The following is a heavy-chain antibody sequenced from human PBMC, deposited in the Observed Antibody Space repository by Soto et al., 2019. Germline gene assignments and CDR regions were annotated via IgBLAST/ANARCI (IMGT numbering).Heavy chain of an antibody. V-gene: IGHV4-38-2*02. CDR3: ARESDYYDSSGYDDP. CDR2: IYHSGST. D-gene: IGHD3-22*01. J-gene: IGHJ5*02. CDR1: GYSISSGYY. Sequence: SETLSLTCAVSGYSISSGYYWGWIRQPPGKGLEWIGSIYHSGSTYCNPSLKSRVTISVDTSKNQFSLKLSSVTAADTAVYYCARESDYYDSSGYDDPWGQGTLVTVSS.